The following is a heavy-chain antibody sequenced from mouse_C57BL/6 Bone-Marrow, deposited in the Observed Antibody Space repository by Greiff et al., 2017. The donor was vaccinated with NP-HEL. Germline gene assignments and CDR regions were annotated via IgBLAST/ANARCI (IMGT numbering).Heavy chain of an antibody. CDR2: ISSGSSTI. D-gene: IGHD1-1*01. CDR3: ARHYYGSSYQAMDY. J-gene: IGHJ4*01. CDR1: GFTFSDYG. V-gene: IGHV5-17*01. Sequence: EVKLMESGGGLVKPGGSLKLSCAASGFTFSDYGMHWVRQAPEKGLEWVAYISSGSSTIYYADTVKGRFTISRDNAKNTLFLQMTSLRSEDTAMYYCARHYYGSSYQAMDYWGQGTSVTVSS.